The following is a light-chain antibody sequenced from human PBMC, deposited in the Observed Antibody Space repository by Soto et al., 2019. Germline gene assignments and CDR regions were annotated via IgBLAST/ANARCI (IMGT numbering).Light chain of an antibody. CDR2: DAS. J-gene: IGKJ4*01. Sequence: EIVLTQSPATLSLSPGERATLSCRASQSVSSYLAWYPQKPGQAPRLLIYDASNRATGIPARFSGSGSGTDFTRTISSLEPEDFAVYYCQQRSNWPLTFGGGTKVEIK. CDR3: QQRSNWPLT. CDR1: QSVSSY. V-gene: IGKV3-11*01.